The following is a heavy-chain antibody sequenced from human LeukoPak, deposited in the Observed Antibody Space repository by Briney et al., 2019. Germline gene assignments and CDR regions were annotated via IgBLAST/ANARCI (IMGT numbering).Heavy chain of an antibody. Sequence: GGSLRLSCAASGFTFNNYSINWVRQAPGKGLEWVSSIGSTGSYIYYADSVKGRFTISRDNAKNSLYLQMNSLRAEDTAVYYCARERGMAPYGMDVWGQGTAVTVSS. CDR3: ARERGMAPYGMDV. D-gene: IGHD5-24*01. J-gene: IGHJ6*02. CDR1: GFTFNNYS. CDR2: IGSTGSYI. V-gene: IGHV3-21*01.